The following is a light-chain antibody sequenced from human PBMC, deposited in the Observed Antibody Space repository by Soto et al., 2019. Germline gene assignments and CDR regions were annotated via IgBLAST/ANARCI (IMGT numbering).Light chain of an antibody. CDR1: RPSRSW. V-gene: IGKV1-5*03. Sequence: IPMTQSPSSLSASVGDSVTSTCRASRPSRSWLAWYQQKPGQAPKLLIYRASTLKSGVPSRFSGSGSGTEFTLTISSLQSDDFAIYYCQHYNSYSGAFGQGTKVDI. J-gene: IGKJ1*01. CDR2: RAS. CDR3: QHYNSYSGA.